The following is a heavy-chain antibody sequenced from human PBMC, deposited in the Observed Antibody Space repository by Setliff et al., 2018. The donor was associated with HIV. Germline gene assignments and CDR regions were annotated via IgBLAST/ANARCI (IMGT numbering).Heavy chain of an antibody. V-gene: IGHV4-59*01. CDR3: ARELLGSNGVFDH. J-gene: IGHJ4*02. D-gene: IGHD2-8*01. Sequence: PSETLSLTCTVSGGSISSYYWSWIRQPPGKGLEWIGYIYYSGSTNYNTSLKSRVTISVDTSRNHFSLKLISVTAADTAVYYCARELLGSNGVFDHWGQGTLVTVSS. CDR2: IYYSGST. CDR1: GGSISSYY.